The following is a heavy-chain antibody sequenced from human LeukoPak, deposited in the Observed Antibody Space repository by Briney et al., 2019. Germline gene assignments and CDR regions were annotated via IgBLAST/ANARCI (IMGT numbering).Heavy chain of an antibody. CDR2: ISGSGGST. CDR3: AKATYCGGDCYPYYFDY. D-gene: IGHD2-21*02. CDR1: GFTFSSYA. Sequence: GGSLRLSCAASGFTFSSYAMSWVRQAPGKGLEWVSAISGSGGSTYYADSVKGRFTISRDNSKNTLYLQMNSLRAEDTAVYYCAKATYCGGDCYPYYFDYWGQGTLVTVSS. J-gene: IGHJ4*02. V-gene: IGHV3-23*01.